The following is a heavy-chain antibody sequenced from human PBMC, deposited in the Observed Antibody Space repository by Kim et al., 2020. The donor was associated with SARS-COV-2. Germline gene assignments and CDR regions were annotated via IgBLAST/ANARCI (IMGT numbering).Heavy chain of an antibody. J-gene: IGHJ4*02. CDR1: GFTVSRFY. Sequence: GGSLRLSCAASGFTVSRFYMSWVRQAPGKGLEWVSIIFADGSTYYADSVKGRFTISRDTSENTLYLQMNSLTAEDTAVYSCARGGDGFENWGQGTLVTVSS. V-gene: IGHV3-53*01. CDR2: IFADGST. CDR3: ARGGDGFEN. D-gene: IGHD2-21*02.